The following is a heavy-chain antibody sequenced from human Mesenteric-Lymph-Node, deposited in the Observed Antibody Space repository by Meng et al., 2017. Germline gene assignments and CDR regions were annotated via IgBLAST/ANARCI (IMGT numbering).Heavy chain of an antibody. CDR2: TRNKANSYTT. V-gene: IGHV3-72*01. J-gene: IGHJ4*02. D-gene: IGHD4-11*01. Sequence: GESLKISCAASGFTFSSYAMSWVRQAPGKGLEWVGRTRNKANSYTTEYAASVKGRFTISRDDSKNSLYLQMNSLKTEDTAVYYCVRVRQYSFDYWGRGTLVTVSS. CDR3: VRVRQYSFDY. CDR1: GFTFSSYA.